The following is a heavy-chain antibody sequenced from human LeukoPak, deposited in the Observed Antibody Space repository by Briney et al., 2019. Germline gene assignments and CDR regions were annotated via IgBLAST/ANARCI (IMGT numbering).Heavy chain of an antibody. CDR1: GFTFSDSY. J-gene: IGHJ5*02. CDR2: IYSGGST. V-gene: IGHV3-53*01. D-gene: IGHD6-13*01. Sequence: GGSLRLSCAASGFTFSDSYMSWIRQAPGKGLEWVSVIYSGGSTYYADSVKGRFTISRDNSKNTLYLQMNSLRAEDTAVYYCARERGIAAAGTNWFDPWGQGTLVTVSS. CDR3: ARERGIAAAGTNWFDP.